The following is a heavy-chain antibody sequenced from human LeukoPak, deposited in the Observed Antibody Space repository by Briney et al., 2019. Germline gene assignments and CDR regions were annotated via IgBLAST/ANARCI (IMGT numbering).Heavy chain of an antibody. Sequence: SETLSLTCAVYGGSFSGYYWSWIRQPPGKGLEWIGEINHSGSTNYNPSLKSRVTISVDTSKNQFSLKLGSVTAADTAVYYCARLSTTYYYGSGSELRFDPWGQGTLVTVSS. D-gene: IGHD3-10*01. CDR2: INHSGST. J-gene: IGHJ5*02. CDR3: ARLSTTYYYGSGSELRFDP. V-gene: IGHV4-34*01. CDR1: GGSFSGYY.